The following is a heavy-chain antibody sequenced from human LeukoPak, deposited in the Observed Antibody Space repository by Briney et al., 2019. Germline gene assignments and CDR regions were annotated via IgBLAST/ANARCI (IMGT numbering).Heavy chain of an antibody. Sequence: GGSLRLSCAASGFTISSSYMSWVRQVPGKGLEWVSCIYGADTIYYADLVKDRFTISRDSNRNILYLQMNSLRADDTAVYYCARGARGAYFDYWGQGTLVTVSS. V-gene: IGHV3-66*01. CDR2: IYGADTI. D-gene: IGHD4/OR15-4a*01. CDR1: GFTISSSY. CDR3: ARGARGAYFDY. J-gene: IGHJ4*02.